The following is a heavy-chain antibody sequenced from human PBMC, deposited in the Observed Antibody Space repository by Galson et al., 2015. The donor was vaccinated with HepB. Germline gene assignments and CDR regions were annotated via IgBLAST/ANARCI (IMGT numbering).Heavy chain of an antibody. V-gene: IGHV2-70*11. CDR2: IDWDDDK. CDR1: GFSLSNARMG. D-gene: IGHD3-22*01. CDR3: ARAAYYYDSSGYYHWYFDL. Sequence: PALVKPTQTLTLTCTVSGFSLSNARMGVSWIRQPPGKALEWLARIDWDDDKYYSTSLKTRLTISKDTSKNQVVLTMTNMDPVDTATYYCARAAYYYDSSGYYHWYFDLWGRGTLVTVSS. J-gene: IGHJ2*01.